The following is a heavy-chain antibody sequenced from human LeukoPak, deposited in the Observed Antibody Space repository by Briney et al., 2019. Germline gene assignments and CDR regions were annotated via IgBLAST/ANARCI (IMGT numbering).Heavy chain of an antibody. Sequence: PSETLSLTCAVSGGSISGGGYSWSWVRQPPGKGLEWIGYIYHSGSTYYNPSLKSRVPISVDRSKNQFSLKLSSVPAADTAVYYCARASRGGRGPFDYWGQGTLVTVSS. CDR2: IYHSGST. J-gene: IGHJ4*02. D-gene: IGHD3-16*01. CDR3: ARASRGGRGPFDY. CDR1: GGSISGGGYS. V-gene: IGHV4-30-2*01.